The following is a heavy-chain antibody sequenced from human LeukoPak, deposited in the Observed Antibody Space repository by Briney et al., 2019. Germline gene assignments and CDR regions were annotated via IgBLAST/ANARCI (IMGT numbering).Heavy chain of an antibody. D-gene: IGHD3-3*01. CDR1: GGSINSASFY. Sequence: PSETLSLTCTVSGGSINSASFYWGWIRQPPGKGLEWIGSFFYSGSTYYNPSLKSRVTISVDTSKNQLSLKLSSVTAADTAVYYCARINGLPDFWSGYYLASLHFDYWGQGTLVTVSS. CDR2: FFYSGST. CDR3: ARINGLPDFWSGYYLASLHFDY. J-gene: IGHJ4*02. V-gene: IGHV4-39*01.